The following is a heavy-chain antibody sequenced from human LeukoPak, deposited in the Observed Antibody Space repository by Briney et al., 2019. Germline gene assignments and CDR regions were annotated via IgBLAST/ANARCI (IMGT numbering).Heavy chain of an antibody. CDR3: ASRPGGSTWYGVFDY. D-gene: IGHD6-13*01. V-gene: IGHV4-59*11. CDR1: GDSMSNHF. Sequence: SETLSLTCTVSGDSMSNHFWSWIRQPPGKGLEWIGYIYGSETTNYNLSLKSRVTMSVDTSDNQFSLNLRSVTAADTALYYCASRPGGSTWYGVFDYWSRGTLVTVSS. J-gene: IGHJ4*02. CDR2: IYGSETT.